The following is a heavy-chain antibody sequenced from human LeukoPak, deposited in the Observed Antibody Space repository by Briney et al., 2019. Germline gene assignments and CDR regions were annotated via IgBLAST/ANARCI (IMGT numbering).Heavy chain of an antibody. CDR1: GFTFSNAW. CDR3: TTRVVPAALDY. J-gene: IGHJ4*02. CDR2: IKSKTDGGTT. Sequence: PGGSLRLSCAASGFTFSNAWMSWVHQAPGKGLEWVGRIKSKTDGGTTDYAAPVKGRFTISRDDSKNTLYLQMNSLKTEDTAVYYCTTRVVPAALDYWGQGTLVTVSS. D-gene: IGHD2-2*01. V-gene: IGHV3-15*01.